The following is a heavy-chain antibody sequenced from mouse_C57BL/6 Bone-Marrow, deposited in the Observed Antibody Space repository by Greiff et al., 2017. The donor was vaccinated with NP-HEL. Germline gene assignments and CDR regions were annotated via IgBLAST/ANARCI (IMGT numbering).Heavy chain of an antibody. J-gene: IGHJ3*01. CDR2: IHPNSGST. CDR3: ARGGYYPFAY. Sequence: VQLQQSGAELVKPGASVKLSCKASGYTFTSYWMHWVKQRPGQGLEWIGMIHPNSGSTNYNEKFKRKATLTVDKSSSTAYMQLSSLTSEDSAVYYCARGGYYPFAYWGQGTLVTVSA. CDR1: GYTFTSYW. V-gene: IGHV1-64*01. D-gene: IGHD2-3*01.